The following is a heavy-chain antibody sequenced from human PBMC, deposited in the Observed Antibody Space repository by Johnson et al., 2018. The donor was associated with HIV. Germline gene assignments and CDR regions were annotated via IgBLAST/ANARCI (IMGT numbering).Heavy chain of an antibody. D-gene: IGHD2-15*01. J-gene: IGHJ3*02. CDR2: ISGSGGST. CDR3: ARKVVVVAAAAGDAFDI. Sequence: MLLVESGGGLVQPGGSLRLSCAASGFTFSSYAMSWVRQAPGKGLEWVSAISGSGGSTYYADSVKGRFTISRDNAKNTLYLQMNSLRAEDTAVYYCARKVVVVAAAAGDAFDIWGQGTMVTVSS. V-gene: IGHV3-23*04. CDR1: GFTFSSYA.